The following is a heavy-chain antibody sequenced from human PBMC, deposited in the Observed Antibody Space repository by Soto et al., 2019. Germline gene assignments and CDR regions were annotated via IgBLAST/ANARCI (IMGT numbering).Heavy chain of an antibody. CDR3: ARGHGVATTMGWFDP. Sequence: QVQLVESGGGVVQPGRSLRLSCAASGFTFSSYGIHWVRQAPGKGLEWVAVIYYDGSNKYYADSVKGRFTISRDNPKNTLYRQMTSLRADDTAVYYCARGHGVATTMGWFDPWGKGTLVTVSS. CDR1: GFTFSSYG. J-gene: IGHJ5*02. CDR2: IYYDGSNK. V-gene: IGHV3-33*01. D-gene: IGHD5-12*01.